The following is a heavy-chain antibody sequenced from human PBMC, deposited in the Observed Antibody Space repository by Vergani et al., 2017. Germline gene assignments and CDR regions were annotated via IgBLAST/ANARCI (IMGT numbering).Heavy chain of an antibody. J-gene: IGHJ5*02. Sequence: QVQLQESGPGLVKPSQTLSLTCTVSGGSISSGDYYWSWIRQPPGKGLEWIGYIYYSGSTYYNPSLKSRVTISVDTSKNQFSLKLSFVTAADTAVYYCARGISMIVVVTSEGSWFDPWGQGTLVTVSS. CDR3: ARGISMIVVVTSEGSWFDP. CDR2: IYYSGST. D-gene: IGHD3-22*01. V-gene: IGHV4-30-4*01. CDR1: GGSISSGDYY.